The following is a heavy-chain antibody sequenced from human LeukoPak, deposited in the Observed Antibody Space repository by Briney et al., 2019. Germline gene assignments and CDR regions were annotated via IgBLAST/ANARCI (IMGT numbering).Heavy chain of an antibody. CDR2: ISYDGSNK. J-gene: IGHJ6*03. Sequence: PGRSLRLSCAASGFTFSSYGMHWVRQAPGKGLEWVAVISYDGSNKYYADSVKGRFTISRYNSKNTLYLQMNSLRAEDTAVYYCAKPPARWYYYYMDVWGKGTTVTVSS. V-gene: IGHV3-30*18. CDR1: GFTFSSYG. CDR3: AKPPARWYYYYMDV. D-gene: IGHD6-6*01.